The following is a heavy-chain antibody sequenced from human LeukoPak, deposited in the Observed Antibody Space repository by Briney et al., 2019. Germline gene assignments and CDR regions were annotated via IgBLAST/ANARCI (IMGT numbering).Heavy chain of an antibody. Sequence: GGSLRLSCAASGFTFSKFPMGWVRQAPGRGLEWVSAISASGDVTFYADSLRGRFTISRDNSKSTLYLQMNGLRAEDTAIFYCAKSLFTSATGTGRAFHIWGQGTRVTVSS. CDR1: GFTFSKFP. D-gene: IGHD1-1*01. CDR2: ISASGDVT. V-gene: IGHV3-23*01. CDR3: AKSLFTSATGTGRAFHI. J-gene: IGHJ3*02.